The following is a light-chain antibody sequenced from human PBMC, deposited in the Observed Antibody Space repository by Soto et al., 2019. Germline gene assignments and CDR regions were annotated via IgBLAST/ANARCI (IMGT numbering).Light chain of an antibody. V-gene: IGKV4-1*01. Sequence: EIVLTQSPATLSLSPGERATLSCRASQSVSSYLAWYQQKPGQPPKVLIYWASTRESGVPDRFSGSGSGTDFTLTISSLQAEDVAVYYCQQYYSTPITFGQGTRLEI. CDR3: QQYYSTPIT. CDR1: QSVSSY. J-gene: IGKJ5*01. CDR2: WAS.